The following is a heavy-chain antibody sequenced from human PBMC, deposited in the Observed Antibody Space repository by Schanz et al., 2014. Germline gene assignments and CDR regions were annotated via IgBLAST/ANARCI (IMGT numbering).Heavy chain of an antibody. Sequence: EVQLVESGGGLVQPGGSLRLSCAASGFSVGNKYMNWVRQAPGKGLEWVSSISGDHRNTFYADSVKGRFTISRDNSKNTLYLQMDSLRAEDTAVYYCAKGRFGELSAFDIWGQGTMVTVSS. D-gene: IGHD3-10*01. CDR2: ISGDHRNT. CDR1: GFSVGNKY. J-gene: IGHJ3*02. CDR3: AKGRFGELSAFDI. V-gene: IGHV3-23*04.